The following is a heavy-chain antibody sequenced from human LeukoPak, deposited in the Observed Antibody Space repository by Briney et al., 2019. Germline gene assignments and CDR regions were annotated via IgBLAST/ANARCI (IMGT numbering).Heavy chain of an antibody. CDR3: TRVSLRAEDRLDAFDI. CDR1: GFTFGDYA. CDR2: IRSKAYGGTT. J-gene: IGHJ3*02. Sequence: PGRSLRLSRTTSGFTFGDYAMSWVREAPGERVEWVVFIRSKAYGGTTEYAASVKGRFTISRDDSKSIAYLQMNSLKTEDTALYYCTRVSLRAEDRLDAFDIWGQGTMVTVSS. D-gene: IGHD3-16*02. V-gene: IGHV3-49*04.